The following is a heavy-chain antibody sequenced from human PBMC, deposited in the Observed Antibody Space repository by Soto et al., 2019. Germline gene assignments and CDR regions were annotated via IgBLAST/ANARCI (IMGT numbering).Heavy chain of an antibody. CDR3: ARGIGYCSGGSCYSDY. V-gene: IGHV3-30-3*01. CDR1: GFTFSSYA. Sequence: GGSLRLSCAASGFTFSSYAMHWVRQAPGKGLEWVAVISYDGSNKYYADSVKGRFTISRDNSKNTLYLQMNSLRAEDTAVYYCARGIGYCSGGSCYSDYWGQGTLVTVSS. D-gene: IGHD2-15*01. J-gene: IGHJ4*02. CDR2: ISYDGSNK.